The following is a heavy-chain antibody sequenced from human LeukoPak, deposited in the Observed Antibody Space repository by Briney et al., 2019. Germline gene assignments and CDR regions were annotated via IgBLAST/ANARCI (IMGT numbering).Heavy chain of an antibody. V-gene: IGHV3-23*01. CDR3: ATHGYDSSFLDY. CDR1: GFTFSTYA. CDR2: ISGSGGST. D-gene: IGHD3-22*01. J-gene: IGHJ4*02. Sequence: GGSLRLSCAASGFTFSTYAMSWVRQAPGKGLEWVSAISGSGGSTYYADSVKGRFTISRDNSKNTLYLQMNSLRAEDTAVYYCATHGYDSSFLDYWGQGTLVTVSS.